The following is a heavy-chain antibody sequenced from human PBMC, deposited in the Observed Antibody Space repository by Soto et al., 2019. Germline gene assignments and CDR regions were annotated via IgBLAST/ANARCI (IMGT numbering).Heavy chain of an antibody. Sequence: SETLSLTCTVSGGSISSGGYYWSWIRQHPGKGLEWIGYIYYSGSTYYNPSLKSRVTISVDTSKNQFSLKLSSVTAADTAVYYCARDGYSYGIRFDYWGQGTLVTVSS. CDR2: IYYSGST. V-gene: IGHV4-31*03. CDR3: ARDGYSYGIRFDY. D-gene: IGHD5-18*01. CDR1: GGSISSGGYY. J-gene: IGHJ4*02.